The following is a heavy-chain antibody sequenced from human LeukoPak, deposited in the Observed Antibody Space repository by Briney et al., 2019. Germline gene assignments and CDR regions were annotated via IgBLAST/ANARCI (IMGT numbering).Heavy chain of an antibody. Sequence: GGSLRLSCAASGFTFSSYWMSWVRQAPGKGLEWVANIKQDGSEKYYVDSAKGRFSISRDNAKNSLFLQMNSLRAEDTAVYYCARHLVPTAMLTAFDIWGQGTMVTVSS. J-gene: IGHJ3*02. CDR2: IKQDGSEK. D-gene: IGHD2-2*01. V-gene: IGHV3-7*03. CDR3: ARHLVPTAMLTAFDI. CDR1: GFTFSSYW.